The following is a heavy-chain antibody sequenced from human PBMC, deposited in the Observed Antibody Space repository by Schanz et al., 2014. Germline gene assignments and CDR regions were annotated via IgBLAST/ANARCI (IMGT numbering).Heavy chain of an antibody. CDR1: GYPFTSDD. D-gene: IGHD5-18*01. CDR3: ARGGYSYALSAFDI. Sequence: QVQLVQSGAEVKKPGASVKVSCRASGYPFTSDDITWVRQAPGQGLEWMGWINVGNGNMKYSQKFQGRVTITRDTSASTAYMELTSLRSDDTAVYYCARGGYSYALSAFDIWGQGTMVTVSS. CDR2: INVGNGNM. V-gene: IGHV1-3*01. J-gene: IGHJ3*02.